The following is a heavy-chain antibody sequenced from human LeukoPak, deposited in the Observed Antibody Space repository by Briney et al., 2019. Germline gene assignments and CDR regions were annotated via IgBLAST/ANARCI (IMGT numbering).Heavy chain of an antibody. CDR2: IYYSGST. D-gene: IGHD7-27*01. CDR1: GASINSYY. CDR3: ASLLNGGVAHWFDP. Sequence: SETLSLTCTVSGASINSYYWSWIRQPPGKGLEWIGYIYYSGSTDYNPSLKSRVTISVDTSQNRFSLKLSSVTAADTAVYYCASLLNGGVAHWFDPWGQGTLVTVSS. V-gene: IGHV4-59*01. J-gene: IGHJ5*02.